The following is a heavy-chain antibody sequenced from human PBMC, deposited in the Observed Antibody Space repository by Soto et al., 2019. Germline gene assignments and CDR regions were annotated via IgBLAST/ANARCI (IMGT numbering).Heavy chain of an antibody. CDR1: GASITNGY. Sequence: ERLCRTGAVSGASITNGYRNWIRQHPGKGLEWIGRIDTSGSTNYNPSLKSRVTMSVDTSKQEFYLKLSSVTAADTALYYCATGGQDFWSGPFDYWGRGALVTVYS. CDR2: IDTSGST. V-gene: IGHV4-4*07. CDR3: ATGGQDFWSGPFDY. D-gene: IGHD3-3*01. J-gene: IGHJ4*02.